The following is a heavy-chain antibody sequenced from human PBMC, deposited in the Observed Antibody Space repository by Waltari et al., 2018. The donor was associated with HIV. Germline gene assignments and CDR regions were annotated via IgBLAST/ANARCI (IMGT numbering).Heavy chain of an antibody. CDR2: INPNSGGT. CDR3: ARDRYAIGYCSGGSCYDNYYYYMDV. J-gene: IGHJ6*03. D-gene: IGHD2-15*01. CDR1: GYTFTGYY. V-gene: IGHV1-2*06. Sequence: QVQLVQSGAEVKKPGASVKVSCKASGYTFTGYYMHWVRQVPGQGLEWMGRINPNSGGTNYAQKFQGRVTMTRDTSISTAYMELSRLRSDDTAVYYCARDRYAIGYCSGGSCYDNYYYYMDVWGKGTTVTVSS.